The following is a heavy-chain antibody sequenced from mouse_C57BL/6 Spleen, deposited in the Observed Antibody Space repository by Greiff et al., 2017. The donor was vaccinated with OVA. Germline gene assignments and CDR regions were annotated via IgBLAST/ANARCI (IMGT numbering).Heavy chain of an antibody. Sequence: QVQLKESGPGLVQPSQSLSITCTVSGFSLTSYGVHWVRQSPGKGLEWLGVLWRGGSTDYNAAFMSRLSITKDNSKSQVFFKMNSLQADDTAIYYCAKIRGYYSNAGAMDYWGQGTSVTVSS. V-gene: IGHV2-5*01. J-gene: IGHJ4*01. CDR3: AKIRGYYSNAGAMDY. CDR2: LWRGGST. D-gene: IGHD2-5*01. CDR1: GFSLTSYG.